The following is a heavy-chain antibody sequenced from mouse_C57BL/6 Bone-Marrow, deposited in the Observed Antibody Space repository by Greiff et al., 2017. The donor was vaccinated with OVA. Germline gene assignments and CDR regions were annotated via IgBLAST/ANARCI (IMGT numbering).Heavy chain of an antibody. V-gene: IGHV5-17*01. CDR3: ARRLYFDY. CDR2: ISGGSSTI. CDR1: GFTFSDYG. Sequence: EVHLVESGGGLVKPGGSLKLSCAASGFTFSDYGMHWVRQAPEKGLEWVAYISGGSSTIYYADTVKGRFTISRDNAKNTLFLQMTSLRSEDTAMYYCARRLYFDYWGQGTTLTVSS. J-gene: IGHJ2*01.